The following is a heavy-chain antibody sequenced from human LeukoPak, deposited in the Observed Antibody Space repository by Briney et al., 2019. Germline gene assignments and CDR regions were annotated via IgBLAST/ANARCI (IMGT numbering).Heavy chain of an antibody. Sequence: SETLSLTCTVSGGSISSGSYYWSWIRQPAGKGLEWIGRIYTSGSTNYSPSLKSRVTISVDTSKNQFSLKLSSVTAADTAVYYCARDWDYWGQGTLVTVSS. CDR1: GGSISSGSYY. V-gene: IGHV4-61*02. CDR2: IYTSGST. J-gene: IGHJ4*02. CDR3: ARDWDY.